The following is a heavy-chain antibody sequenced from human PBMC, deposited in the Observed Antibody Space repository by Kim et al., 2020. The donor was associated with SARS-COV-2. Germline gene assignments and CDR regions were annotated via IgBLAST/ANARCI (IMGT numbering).Heavy chain of an antibody. CDR1: GFTFSSYG. V-gene: IGHV3-33*06. CDR2: IWYDGSNK. Sequence: GGSLRLSCAASGFTFSSYGMHWVRQAPGKGLEWVAVIWYDGSNKYYADSVKGRFTISRDNSKNTLYLQMNSLRAEDTAVYYCAKVGDYLLGFSSGWSFFDYWGQGTLVTVSS. D-gene: IGHD6-19*01. CDR3: AKVGDYLLGFSSGWSFFDY. J-gene: IGHJ4*02.